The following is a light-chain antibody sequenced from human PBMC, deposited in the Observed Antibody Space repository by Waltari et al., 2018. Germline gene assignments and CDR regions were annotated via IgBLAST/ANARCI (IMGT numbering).Light chain of an antibody. Sequence: SYEVTQSLSVSVALGKTAKITCGGDNIGSKNVHGYQQKPGQAPVLVLYRGSNRPSGIPGRFSGSNSGNTATLTISGVQGGDEGDYYCQVWDASSASVVFGGGSQLTVL. CDR3: QVWDASSASVV. V-gene: IGLV3-9*01. J-gene: IGLJ2*01. CDR2: RGS. CDR1: NIGSKN.